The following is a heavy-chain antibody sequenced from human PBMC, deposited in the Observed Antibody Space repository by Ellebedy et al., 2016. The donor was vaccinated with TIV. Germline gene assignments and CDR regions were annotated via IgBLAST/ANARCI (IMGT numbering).Heavy chain of an antibody. CDR2: MNPNSGNT. CDR1: GYTFTGYY. V-gene: IGHV1-8*02. Sequence: ASVKVSXXASGYTFTGYYMHWVRQAPGQGLEWMGWMNPNSGNTGYAQKFQGRVTMTRNTSISTAYMELSSLRSEDTAVYYCARAALRWATRRVYYYYYMDVWGKGTTVTVSS. J-gene: IGHJ6*03. D-gene: IGHD4-23*01. CDR3: ARAALRWATRRVYYYYYMDV.